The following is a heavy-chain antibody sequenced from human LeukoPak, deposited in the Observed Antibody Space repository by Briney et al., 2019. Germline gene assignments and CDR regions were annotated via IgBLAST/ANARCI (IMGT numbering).Heavy chain of an antibody. Sequence: AGGSLRLSCAASGFTVSSNYMSWVRQAPGKGLEWVSVIYSGGSTYYADSVKGRFTISRDNSKNTLYLQMNSLRAEDTAVYYCARVAPPYYYDSSGYFDYWGQGTLVTVSP. J-gene: IGHJ4*02. D-gene: IGHD3-22*01. CDR3: ARVAPPYYYDSSGYFDY. V-gene: IGHV3-53*01. CDR1: GFTVSSNY. CDR2: IYSGGST.